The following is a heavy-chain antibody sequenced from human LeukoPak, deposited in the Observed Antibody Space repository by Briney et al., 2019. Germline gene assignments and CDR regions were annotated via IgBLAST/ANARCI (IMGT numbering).Heavy chain of an antibody. CDR1: GYTFTSYG. J-gene: IGHJ4*02. V-gene: IGHV1-18*01. CDR3: ARASDIASSHDY. Sequence: ASVKVSCKASGYTFTSYGISWVRQAPGQGLDWMGWISAYNCNTNYAQKLQGRVTMTTDTSTSTAYMELRSLRSDDTAVYYCARASDIASSHDYWGQGTLVTVSS. D-gene: IGHD5/OR15-5a*01. CDR2: ISAYNCNT.